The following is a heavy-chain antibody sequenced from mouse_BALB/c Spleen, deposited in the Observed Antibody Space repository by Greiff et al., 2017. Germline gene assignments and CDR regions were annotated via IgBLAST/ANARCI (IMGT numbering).Heavy chain of an antibody. V-gene: IGHV14-3*02. D-gene: IGHD2-2*01. Sequence: LVESGAELVKPGASVKLSCTASGFNIKDTYMHWVKQRPEQGLEWIGRIDPANGNTKYDPKFQGKATITADTSSNTAYLQLSSLTSEDTAVYYCARWGLPYAMDYWGQGTSVTVSS. CDR2: IDPANGNT. CDR1: GFNIKDTY. CDR3: ARWGLPYAMDY. J-gene: IGHJ4*01.